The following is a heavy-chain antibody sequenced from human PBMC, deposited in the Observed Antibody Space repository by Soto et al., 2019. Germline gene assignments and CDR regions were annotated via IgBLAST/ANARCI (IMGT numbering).Heavy chain of an antibody. J-gene: IGHJ6*02. Sequence: SVKVSCKASGGTFSSYAISWVRQAPGQGLEWMGGIIPIFGTANYAQKFQGRVTITADESTSTAYMELSSLRSEDTAVYYCARVVCGGYFYSDGDYYYVMAFRAQGTTVIGS. D-gene: IGHD2-21*02. CDR3: ARVVCGGYFYSDGDYYYVMAF. CDR1: GGTFSSYA. CDR2: IIPIFGTA. V-gene: IGHV1-69*13.